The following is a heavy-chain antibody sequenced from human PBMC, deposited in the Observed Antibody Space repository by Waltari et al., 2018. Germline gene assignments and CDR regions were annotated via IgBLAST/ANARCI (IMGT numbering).Heavy chain of an antibody. J-gene: IGHJ6*02. CDR2: FYPRGMT. D-gene: IGHD4-17*01. Sequence: QVQLQESGPGLVKPSETLSLTCAVSGYSISSGYYWGWIRQPPGKGLEWSGSFYPRGMTYYNPALKSRVTISVDTSKNQFSLKLSSVTAADTAVYYCAREGRATVYYYYGMDVWGQGTTVTVSS. V-gene: IGHV4-38-2*02. CDR3: AREGRATVYYYYGMDV. CDR1: GYSISSGYY.